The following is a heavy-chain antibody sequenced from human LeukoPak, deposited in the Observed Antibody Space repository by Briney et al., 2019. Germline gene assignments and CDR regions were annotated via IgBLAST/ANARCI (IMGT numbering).Heavy chain of an antibody. V-gene: IGHV3-23*01. CDR2: ISASGGET. CDR1: GLTFSSYS. J-gene: IGHJ4*02. D-gene: IGHD6-13*01. Sequence: GGSLRLSCVVSGLTFSSYSMTWVRQAPGKGLKWVSGISASGGETWYPDSVKGRFTISRDNSKNTLFLQMNSLRVEDTAIYYCAKDAAGPEYWGQGTLVTVSS. CDR3: AKDAAGPEY.